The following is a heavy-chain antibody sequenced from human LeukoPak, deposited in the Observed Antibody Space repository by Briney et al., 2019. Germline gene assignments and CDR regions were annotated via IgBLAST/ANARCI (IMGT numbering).Heavy chain of an antibody. V-gene: IGHV3-7*01. CDR1: GFTFSNYW. D-gene: IGHD3-16*01. Sequence: GGSLRLSCAASGFTFSNYWMSWVRQAPGKGLEWVANIKQDGSEKYYTDSVKGRFTVSRDNAKNSLYLQMNGLRAEDAAVYYCTRGGGYQYYYPRAVGAKGTRATVPP. J-gene: IGHJ6*04. CDR2: IKQDGSEK. CDR3: TRGGGYQYYYPRAV.